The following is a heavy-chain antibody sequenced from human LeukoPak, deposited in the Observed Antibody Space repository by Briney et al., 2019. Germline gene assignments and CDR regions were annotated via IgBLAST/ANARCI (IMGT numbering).Heavy chain of an antibody. CDR3: ARDASPSIAVAGTGGNWFDP. CDR1: GYTFTSYG. V-gene: IGHV1-2*04. Sequence: ASVKVSCKASGYTFTSYGISWVRQAPGQGLEWMGWINPNSGGTNYAQKFQGWVTMTRDTSISTAYMELSRLRSDDTAVYYCARDASPSIAVAGTGGNWFDPWGQGTLVTVSS. CDR2: INPNSGGT. J-gene: IGHJ5*02. D-gene: IGHD6-19*01.